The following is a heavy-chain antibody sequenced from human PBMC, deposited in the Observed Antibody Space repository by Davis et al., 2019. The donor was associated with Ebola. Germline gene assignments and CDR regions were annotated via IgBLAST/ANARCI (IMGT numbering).Heavy chain of an antibody. J-gene: IGHJ4*02. CDR2: ISGGYT. CDR3: ARVYNWGFDF. Sequence: GGSLRLSCAASGFTFTSYSMNWVRQAPGKGLEWVAYISGGYTYYAESVKGRFTLSRDSAKDSLYLHMDSLRDDDTAVYYCARVYNWGFDFWGQGTLVTVSS. D-gene: IGHD1-20*01. CDR1: GFTFTSYS. V-gene: IGHV3-48*02.